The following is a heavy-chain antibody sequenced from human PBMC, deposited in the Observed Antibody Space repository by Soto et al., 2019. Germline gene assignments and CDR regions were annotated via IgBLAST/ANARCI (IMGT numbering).Heavy chain of an antibody. J-gene: IGHJ6*02. CDR2: INPNSGGT. D-gene: IGHD6-19*01. V-gene: IGHV1-2*02. CDR1: GYTFTGYY. Sequence: ASVKVSCKASGYTFTGYYMHWVRQAPGQGLEWMGWINPNSGGTNYAQKFQGRVTMTRDTSISTAYMELSRLRSDDTAVYYCARGAQLVEQWLVRGGWYYGVDVWGQGTTVTVSS. CDR3: ARGAQLVEQWLVRGGWYYGVDV.